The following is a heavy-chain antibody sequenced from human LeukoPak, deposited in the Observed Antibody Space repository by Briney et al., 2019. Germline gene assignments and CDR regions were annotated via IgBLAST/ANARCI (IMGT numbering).Heavy chain of an antibody. CDR2: INPNSGGT. J-gene: IGHJ4*02. CDR1: GYTFTGYY. Sequence: GASVKVSCKASGYTFTGYYMHWVRQAPGQGLEWMGWINPNSGGTNYAQKFQGRVTMTRGTSISTAYMELSRLRSDDTAVYYCARGRGYYDSSGYYRVGYFDYWGQGTLVTVSS. V-gene: IGHV1-2*02. CDR3: ARGRGYYDSSGYYRVGYFDY. D-gene: IGHD3-22*01.